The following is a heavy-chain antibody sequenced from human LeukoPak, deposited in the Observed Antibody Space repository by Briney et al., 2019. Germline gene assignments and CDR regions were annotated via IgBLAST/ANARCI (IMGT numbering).Heavy chain of an antibody. CDR2: ITGYNANA. Sequence: ASVKVSCKASGYTFTIYGISWVRQAPGQGLEWMGWITGYNANAKHAQNLQGRVTMTTDTSTSTAYMDLRSLRSDDTAVYYCARVYYYDSSGHNWFDPWGQGTLVTVSS. V-gene: IGHV1-18*01. J-gene: IGHJ5*02. D-gene: IGHD3-22*01. CDR1: GYTFTIYG. CDR3: ARVYYYDSSGHNWFDP.